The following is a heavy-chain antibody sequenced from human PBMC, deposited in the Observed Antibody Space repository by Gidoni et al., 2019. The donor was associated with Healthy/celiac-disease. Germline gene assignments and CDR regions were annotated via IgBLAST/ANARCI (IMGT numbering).Heavy chain of an antibody. CDR2: IYYSGST. V-gene: IGHV4-59*01. D-gene: IGHD3-10*01. Sequence: QVQLQESGPGLVKPSETLSLPCTVSGGPISSYYWSWIRQPPGKGLEWIGYIYYSGSTNYNPSLKSRVTISVDTSKNQFSLKLSSVTAADTAVYYCARDRGLLWFGELPYYYYYGMDVWGQGTTVTVSS. J-gene: IGHJ6*02. CDR1: GGPISSYY. CDR3: ARDRGLLWFGELPYYYYYGMDV.